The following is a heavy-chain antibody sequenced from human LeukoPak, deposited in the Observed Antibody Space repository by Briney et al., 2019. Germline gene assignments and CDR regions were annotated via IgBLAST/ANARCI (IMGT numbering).Heavy chain of an antibody. CDR3: ARVDLGGSYYYYYYYGMDV. D-gene: IGHD1-26*01. J-gene: IGHJ6*02. CDR2: INHSGST. CDR1: GVSFSGYY. V-gene: IGHV4-34*01. Sequence: PLETLSLTCAVYGVSFSGYYWSWIRQPPGKGLEWIGEINHSGSTNYNPSLKSRVTISVDTSKNQFSLKLSSVTAADTAVYYCARVDLGGSYYYYYYYGMDVWGQGTTVTVSS.